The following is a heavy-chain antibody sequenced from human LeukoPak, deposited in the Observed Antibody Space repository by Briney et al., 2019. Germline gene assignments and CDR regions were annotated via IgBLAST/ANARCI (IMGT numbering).Heavy chain of an antibody. CDR1: GDSVSRNNAA. J-gene: IGHJ4*02. V-gene: IGHV6-1*01. Sequence: SQTLSLTCAISGDSVSRNNAAWNWIRQSPSRGLEWLGRTYYRSKWYNDYAVSVKSRITISADTSKSQFSLQLNSVTPEDTAVYYCARGYQFDYWGQGTLVTVSS. D-gene: IGHD3-16*02. CDR2: TYYRSKWYN. CDR3: ARGYQFDY.